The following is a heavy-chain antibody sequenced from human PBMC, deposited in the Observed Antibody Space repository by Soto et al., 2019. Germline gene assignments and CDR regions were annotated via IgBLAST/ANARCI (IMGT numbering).Heavy chain of an antibody. Sequence: ASVKVSCKASGYTFTSYGISWVRQAPGQGLEWMGWISAYNGNTNYAQKLQGRVTMTTDTSTSTAYMELRSLRSDDTAVYYCARVPQRGSSSWYEFDYWGQGTLVTVS. CDR2: ISAYNGNT. CDR1: GYTFTSYG. J-gene: IGHJ4*02. V-gene: IGHV1-18*04. D-gene: IGHD6-13*01. CDR3: ARVPQRGSSSWYEFDY.